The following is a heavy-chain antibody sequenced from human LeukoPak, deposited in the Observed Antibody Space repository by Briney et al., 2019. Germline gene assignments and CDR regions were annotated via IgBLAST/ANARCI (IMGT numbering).Heavy chain of an antibody. D-gene: IGHD3-10*01. V-gene: IGHV3-23*01. CDR1: GFTFSDYN. CDR2: ISGSGGST. Sequence: GGSLRLSCAASGFTFSDYNMRWIRQAPGKGLEWVSAISGSGGSTYYADSVKGRFTISRDNSKNTLYLQMNSLRAEDTAVYYCAKDGLYNWFDPWGQGTLVTVSS. J-gene: IGHJ5*02. CDR3: AKDGLYNWFDP.